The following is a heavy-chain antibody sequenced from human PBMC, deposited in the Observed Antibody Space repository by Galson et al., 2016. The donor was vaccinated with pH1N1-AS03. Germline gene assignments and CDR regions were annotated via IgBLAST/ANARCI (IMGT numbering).Heavy chain of an antibody. Sequence: QSGAEVKKPGESLRISCKGFGYSFPNYWISWVRQMPGKGLEWIGRIDPSDSYVNYSPSFRGHVTISADMSITTAYLQWSSLKASDTAIYYCAGPGPGTSSSRSGCAFWGQGTLVSVSS. CDR3: AGPGPGTSSSRSGCAF. J-gene: IGHJ4*02. V-gene: IGHV5-10-1*01. CDR1: GYSFPNYW. CDR2: IDPSDSYV. D-gene: IGHD1-1*01.